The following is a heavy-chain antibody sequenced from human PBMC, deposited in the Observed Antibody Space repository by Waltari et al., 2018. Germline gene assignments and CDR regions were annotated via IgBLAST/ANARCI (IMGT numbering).Heavy chain of an antibody. CDR1: GFTFSSYA. J-gene: IGHJ1*01. D-gene: IGHD4-17*01. Sequence: EVQLLESGGGLVQPGGSLRLPCAASGFTFSSYAMSWVRQAPGKGLEWVSAISGSGGSTYYADSVKGRFTISRDNSKNTLYLQMNSLIAEDTAVYYCAKPRYPTVTTNKDTGDFQHWGQGTLVTVSS. V-gene: IGHV3-23*01. CDR2: ISGSGGST. CDR3: AKPRYPTVTTNKDTGDFQH.